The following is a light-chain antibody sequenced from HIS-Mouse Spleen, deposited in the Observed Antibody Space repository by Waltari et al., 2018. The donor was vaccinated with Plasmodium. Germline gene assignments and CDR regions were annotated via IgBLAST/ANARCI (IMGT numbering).Light chain of an antibody. CDR3: CSYAGSYTYV. V-gene: IGLV2-11*01. Sequence: QSALTQPRSVSGFPGPSVTISCTGTRSDVGGYNYVSWYQQHPGKAPKLMIYDVSKRPSGVPDRFSGSKSGNTASLTISGLQAEDEADYYCCSYAGSYTYVFGTGTKVTVL. CDR1: RSDVGGYNY. CDR2: DVS. J-gene: IGLJ1*01.